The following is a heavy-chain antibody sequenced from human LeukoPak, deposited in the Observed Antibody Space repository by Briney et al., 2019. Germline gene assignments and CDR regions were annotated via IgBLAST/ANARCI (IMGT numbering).Heavy chain of an antibody. CDR3: ARDPSGYYDSSGFNINYYFDY. CDR2: INPSGGST. Sequence: EASVTVSFTASGYTFTIYYMHWVRQAPGQGLEWMGIINPSGGSTSYAQKFQGRVTMTRDTSTSTVYMELSSLRSEDTAVYYCARDPSGYYDSSGFNINYYFDYWGQGTLVTVSS. D-gene: IGHD3-22*01. J-gene: IGHJ4*02. CDR1: GYTFTIYY. V-gene: IGHV1-46*01.